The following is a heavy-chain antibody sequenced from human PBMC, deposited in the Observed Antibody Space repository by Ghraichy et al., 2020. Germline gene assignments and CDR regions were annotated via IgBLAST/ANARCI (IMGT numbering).Heavy chain of an antibody. J-gene: IGHJ3*02. D-gene: IGHD3-22*01. V-gene: IGHV6-1*01. CDR1: GDSVSSNSAA. CDR3: ARDLASYDSSGYYDAFDI. CDR2: TYYRSKWYN. Sequence: SQTLSLTCAISGDSVSSNSAAWNWIRQSPSRGLEWLGRTYYRSKWYNDYAVSVKSRITINPDTSKNQFSLQLNSVTPEDTAVYYCARDLASYDSSGYYDAFDIWGQGTMVTVSS.